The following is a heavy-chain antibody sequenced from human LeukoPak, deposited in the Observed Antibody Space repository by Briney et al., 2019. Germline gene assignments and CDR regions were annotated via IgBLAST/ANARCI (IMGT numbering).Heavy chain of an antibody. J-gene: IGHJ3*02. CDR2: ISSSGSTI. CDR1: GFTFSSYE. CDR3: ARDSKRRITIFGVDLDAFDI. D-gene: IGHD3-3*01. Sequence: GGSLRLSCAASGFTFSSYEMNWVRQAPGKGLEWVSYISSSGSTIYYADSVKGRFTISRDNAKNSLYLQMNSLRAEDTAVYYCARDSKRRITIFGVDLDAFDIWGQGTMVTVSS. V-gene: IGHV3-48*03.